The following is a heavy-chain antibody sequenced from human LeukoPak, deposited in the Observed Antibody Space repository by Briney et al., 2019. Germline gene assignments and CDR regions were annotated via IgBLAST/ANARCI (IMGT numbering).Heavy chain of an antibody. CDR1: GGSISSYY. Sequence: PSETLSLTCTVSGGSISSYYWSWIRQPPGKGLEWIGYIYYSGSTNYNPSLKSRVTISVDTSKNQFSLRLSSVTAADTALYYCARLRWGANDYWGQGTLVTVSS. V-gene: IGHV4-59*08. J-gene: IGHJ4*02. CDR3: ARLRWGANDY. CDR2: IYYSGST. D-gene: IGHD1-26*01.